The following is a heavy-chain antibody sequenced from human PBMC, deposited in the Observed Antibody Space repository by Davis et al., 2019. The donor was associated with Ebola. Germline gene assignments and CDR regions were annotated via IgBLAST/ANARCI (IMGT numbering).Heavy chain of an antibody. CDR1: GYTFTSYA. CDR3: ARVGPGLDY. CDR2: INAGNGNT. D-gene: IGHD3-10*01. Sequence: AASVKVSCKASGYTFTSYAMHWVRQAPGQRLEWMGWINAGNGNTKYSQKFQGRVTITRDTSTSTVYLELSSLTSEDTAVYYCARVGPGLDYWGQGTLVTVSS. J-gene: IGHJ4*02. V-gene: IGHV1-3*01.